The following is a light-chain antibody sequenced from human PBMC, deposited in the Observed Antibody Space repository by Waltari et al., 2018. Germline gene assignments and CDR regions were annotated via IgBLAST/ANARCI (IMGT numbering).Light chain of an antibody. V-gene: IGKV3-20*01. CDR3: QQYGSSPRT. CDR2: GAS. J-gene: IGKJ1*01. Sequence: EIVLTQSPGTLSLSPGERATLSCRTSQSVTGSYLAWYQQNPGQAPRLLISGASSRATGIPDRFSGSGSVPDFTLTISRLEPEDFAVYYCQQYGSSPRTFGQGTRVEIK. CDR1: QSVTGSY.